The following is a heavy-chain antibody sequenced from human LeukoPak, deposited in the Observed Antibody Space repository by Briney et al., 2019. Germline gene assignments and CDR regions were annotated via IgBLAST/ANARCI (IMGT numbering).Heavy chain of an antibody. CDR2: MYYSGRS. Sequence: SETLSLACSVSGGSISTYCWSWIRQSPGKGLEWIGYMYYSGRSTYNPSLKSRVTISGDRSKNQFSLKVYSVTAADTAVYYCARELRLGFFDIWGPGTVVTVSS. D-gene: IGHD3-16*01. V-gene: IGHV4-59*01. J-gene: IGHJ4*02. CDR3: ARELRLGFFDI. CDR1: GGSISTYC.